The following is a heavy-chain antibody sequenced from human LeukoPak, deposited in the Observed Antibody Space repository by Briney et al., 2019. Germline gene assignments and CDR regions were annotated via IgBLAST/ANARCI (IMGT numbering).Heavy chain of an antibody. V-gene: IGHV3-7*01. CDR1: GFTFSSYW. D-gene: IGHD3-10*01. CDR2: IKEAGDEK. CDR3: ARESLWFGESLRYFDL. J-gene: IGHJ4*02. Sequence: GGSLRLSCVASGFTFSSYWIHWVRQAPGKGLEWVATIKEAGDEKDYVDSVKGRFTISRDNAKESVYLQMNSLRAEDTAVYHCARESLWFGESLRYFDLWGQGTLVSVSA.